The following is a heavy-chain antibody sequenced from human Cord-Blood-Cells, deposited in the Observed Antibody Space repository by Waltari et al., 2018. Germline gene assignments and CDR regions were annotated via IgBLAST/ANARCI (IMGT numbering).Heavy chain of an antibody. V-gene: IGHV1-8*03. CDR3: ARGRLQGGGSYWYFDL. D-gene: IGHD3-16*01. J-gene: IGHJ2*01. CDR2: RNPNRGNT. Sequence: QVQLVQSGAEVKKPGASVKVSCKASGYTFTSYDINWVRQATGQGLEWMGWRNPNRGNTGYAQQCQGRVTITRNTSISTAYMELSSLRSEDTAVYYCARGRLQGGGSYWYFDLWGRGTLVTVSS. CDR1: GYTFTSYD.